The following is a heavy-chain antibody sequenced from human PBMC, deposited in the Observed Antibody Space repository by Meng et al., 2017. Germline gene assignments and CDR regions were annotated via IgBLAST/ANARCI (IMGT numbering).Heavy chain of an antibody. CDR3: ARGRIAAAGTLGFDP. D-gene: IGHD6-13*01. CDR1: GGSISSSSYY. V-gene: IGHV4-39*07. J-gene: IGHJ5*02. CDR2: IYYSGST. Sequence: GSLRLSCTVSGGSISSSSYYWGWIRQPPGKGLEWIGSIYYSGSTYYNPSLKSRVTISVDTSKNQFSLKLSSVTAADPAVYYCARGRIAAAGTLGFDPWGQGTLVTVSS.